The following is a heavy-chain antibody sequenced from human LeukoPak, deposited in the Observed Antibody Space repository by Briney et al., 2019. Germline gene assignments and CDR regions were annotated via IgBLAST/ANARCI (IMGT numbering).Heavy chain of an antibody. CDR1: GYTFTGYY. D-gene: IGHD5-12*01. Sequence: ASVKVSCKASGYTFTGYYMHWVRQAPGQGLEWMGWINPNSGGTNYAQKFQGRVTMTRDTSISTAYMELSRLRSDDTAVYYCARDRAGLRSRGGFDYWGQGTLVTVSS. CDR3: ARDRAGLRSRGGFDY. J-gene: IGHJ4*02. V-gene: IGHV1-2*02. CDR2: INPNSGGT.